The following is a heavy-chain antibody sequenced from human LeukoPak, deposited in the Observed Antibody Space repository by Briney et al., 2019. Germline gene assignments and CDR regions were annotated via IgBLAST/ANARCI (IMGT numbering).Heavy chain of an antibody. CDR3: AKDSRRHYTSGPNPDSLH. Sequence: GGSLRLSCAGSGFIFNNYAMHWVRQPPGKGLEWVSGISWNSGSIDYADSVKGRFTISRDNAKNSLYLQMNSLRVEDTAFYYCAKDSRRHYTSGPNPDSLHWGQGALVAVSS. CDR1: GFIFNNYA. V-gene: IGHV3-9*01. D-gene: IGHD6-19*01. J-gene: IGHJ4*02. CDR2: ISWNSGSI.